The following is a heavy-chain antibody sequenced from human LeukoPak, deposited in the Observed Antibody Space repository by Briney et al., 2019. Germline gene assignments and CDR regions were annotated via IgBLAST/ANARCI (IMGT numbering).Heavy chain of an antibody. CDR1: GGSISSSSYY. CDR2: IYYSGST. V-gene: IGHV4-39*07. J-gene: IGHJ3*02. Sequence: SETLSLTCTVSGGSISSSSYYWGWIRQPPGKGLEWIGSIYYSGSTYYNPSLKSRVTISVDTSKNQFSLKLSSVTAADTAVYYCARAPIVVVPAATCLSAFDIWSQGTMVTVSS. D-gene: IGHD2-2*01. CDR3: ARAPIVVVPAATCLSAFDI.